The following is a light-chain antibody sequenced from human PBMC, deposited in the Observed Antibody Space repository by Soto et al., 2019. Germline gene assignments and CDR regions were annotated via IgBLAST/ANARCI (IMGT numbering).Light chain of an antibody. V-gene: IGLV2-14*01. J-gene: IGLJ1*01. CDR1: SSDVGGYNY. CDR3: SSYSSSSTLYV. CDR2: DVS. Sequence: QSALTQPASVSESPGQSITVSCTGTSSDVGGYNYVSWYQQHPGKAPKLMIYDVSDRPPGVSNRFSGSKSGNTASLTISGLQAEDEADYYCSSYSSSSTLYVFGTGTKVTVL.